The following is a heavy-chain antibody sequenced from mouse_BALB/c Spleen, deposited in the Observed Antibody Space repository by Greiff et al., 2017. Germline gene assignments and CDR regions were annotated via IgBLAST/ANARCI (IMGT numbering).Heavy chain of an antibody. D-gene: IGHD2-2*01. V-gene: IGHV1S126*01. CDR2: IDPSDSET. J-gene: IGHJ4*01. CDR1: GYSFTSYW. CDR3: AREGIYYGYDSSYYYAMDY. Sequence: VKLMESGPQLVRPGASVKISCKASGYSFTSYWMHWVKQRPGQGLEWIGMIDPSDSETRLNQKFKDKATLTVDKSSSTAYMQLSSPTSEDSAVYYCAREGIYYGYDSSYYYAMDYWGQGTSVTVSS.